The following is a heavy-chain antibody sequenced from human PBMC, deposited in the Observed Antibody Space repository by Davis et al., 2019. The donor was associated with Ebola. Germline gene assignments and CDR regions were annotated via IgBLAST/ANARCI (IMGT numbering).Heavy chain of an antibody. CDR1: GYTFTSYG. CDR3: ARDPGGRWLQSGDY. V-gene: IGHV1-18*01. CDR2: ISAYNGNT. D-gene: IGHD5-24*01. J-gene: IGHJ4*02. Sequence: GESLKISCKASGYTFTSYGISWVRQAPGQGLEWMGWISAYNGNTNYAQKLQGRVTMTTDTSTSTAYMELRSLRSDDTAVYYCARDPGGRWLQSGDYWGQGTLVTVSS.